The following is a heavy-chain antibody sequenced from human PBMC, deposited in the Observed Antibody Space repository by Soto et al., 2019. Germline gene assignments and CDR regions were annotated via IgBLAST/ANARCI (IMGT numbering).Heavy chain of an antibody. CDR3: ARDLAGIAARSGYYYYYGMDV. J-gene: IGHJ6*02. V-gene: IGHV4-59*01. Sequence: AETLSLACTVSVGSISSYYWNWIRQPPGKGLDWIGYIYYSGSTNYNPSLKSRVTISVDTSKNQFSPKLSSVTAADTAVYYCARDLAGIAARSGYYYYYGMDVWGQGTTVTVSS. CDR2: IYYSGST. D-gene: IGHD6-6*01. CDR1: VGSISSYY.